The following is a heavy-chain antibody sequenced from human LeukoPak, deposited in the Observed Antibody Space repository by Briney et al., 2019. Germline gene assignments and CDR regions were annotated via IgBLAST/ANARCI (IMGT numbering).Heavy chain of an antibody. D-gene: IGHD3-3*01. Sequence: GGSLRLSCAASGFIFSSYGMHWVRQAPGKGLEWVAFIRYDGSNKYYADSVKGRFTISRDNSKNTLYLQMNSLRAEDTAVYYCARDQDFWSGYFDYWGQGTLVTVSS. V-gene: IGHV3-30*02. CDR1: GFIFSSYG. CDR3: ARDQDFWSGYFDY. CDR2: IRYDGSNK. J-gene: IGHJ4*02.